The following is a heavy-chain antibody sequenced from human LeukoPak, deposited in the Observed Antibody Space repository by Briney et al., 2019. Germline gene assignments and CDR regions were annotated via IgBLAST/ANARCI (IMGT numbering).Heavy chain of an antibody. CDR1: GFTFSSYA. CDR2: IRGSGGST. V-gene: IGHV3-23*01. D-gene: IGHD3-3*01. CDR3: AKAGITIFGVVILYFDY. Sequence: GSLRLSCAASGFTFSSYAMSWVGQAPGKGGEWGSAIRGSGGSTYYADSVKGGFTISRDNSKNTLYLQMNSLRAEHTAVYYCAKAGITIFGVVILYFDYWGQGTLVTVSS. J-gene: IGHJ4*02.